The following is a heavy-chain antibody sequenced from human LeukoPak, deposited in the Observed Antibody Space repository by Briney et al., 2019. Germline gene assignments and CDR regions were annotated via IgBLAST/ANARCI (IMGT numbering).Heavy chain of an antibody. CDR1: GGSISSGGYS. J-gene: IGHJ4*02. Sequence: SETLSLTCAVSGGSISSGGYSWSWIRQPPGKGLEWIGYIYYSGSTNYSPSLKSRVTISVDTSKNQFSLKLSSVTAADTAVYYCARGRYDYVWGSYRPFDYWGQGTLVTVSS. CDR2: IYYSGST. CDR3: ARGRYDYVWGSYRPFDY. V-gene: IGHV4-61*08. D-gene: IGHD3-16*02.